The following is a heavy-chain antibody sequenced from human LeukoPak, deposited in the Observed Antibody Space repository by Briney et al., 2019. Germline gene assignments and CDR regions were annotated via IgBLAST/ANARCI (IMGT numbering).Heavy chain of an antibody. CDR1: GGSISSYY. CDR3: ARARGDFDWLLLS. J-gene: IGHJ4*02. Sequence: PSETLSLTCTVSGGSISSYYWNWIWQPARQGLEWIGRIYTSGSTNYNPSLKSRVTMSVYTSKNQFSLKLSSVTAADTAVYYCARARGDFDWLLLSWGQGTLVTVSS. CDR2: IYTSGST. V-gene: IGHV4-4*07. D-gene: IGHD3-9*01.